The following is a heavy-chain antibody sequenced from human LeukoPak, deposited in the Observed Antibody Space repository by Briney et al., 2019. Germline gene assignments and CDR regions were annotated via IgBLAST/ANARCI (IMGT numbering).Heavy chain of an antibody. CDR3: ARARAPDYGDYRKGGDVDY. CDR2: ISSSGSTI. Sequence: GGSLRLSCAASGFTFSDYYMSWIRQAPGKGLEWVSYISSSGSTIYYADSVKGRFTISRDNAKNSLYLQMNSLRAEDTAVYYCARARAPDYGDYRKGGDVDYWGQGTLVTVSS. D-gene: IGHD4-17*01. J-gene: IGHJ4*02. CDR1: GFTFSDYY. V-gene: IGHV3-11*01.